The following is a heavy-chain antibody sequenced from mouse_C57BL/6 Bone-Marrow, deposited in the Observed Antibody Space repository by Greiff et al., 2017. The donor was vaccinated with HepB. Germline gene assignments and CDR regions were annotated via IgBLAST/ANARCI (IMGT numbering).Heavy chain of an antibody. CDR2: INPSNGGT. D-gene: IGHD2-5*01. CDR1: GYTFTSYC. V-gene: IGHV1-53*01. CDR3: ASSGYSNCFAY. Sequence: QVQLQQPGTELVKPGASVKLSCKASGYTFTSYCLHWVKQRPGQGLEWIGNINPSNGGTNYNEKFKSKATLTGDKSSNTAYMQLSSLTSEDSAVYYCASSGYSNCFAYWGQGTLVTVSA. J-gene: IGHJ3*01.